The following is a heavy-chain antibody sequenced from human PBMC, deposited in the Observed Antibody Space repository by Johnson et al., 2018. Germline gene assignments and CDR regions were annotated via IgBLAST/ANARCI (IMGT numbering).Heavy chain of an antibody. V-gene: IGHV3-13*01. D-gene: IGHD3-16*01. CDR3: AGIIGLSGGHQDFGGAFEI. J-gene: IGHJ3*02. CDR2: IGIAGGT. Sequence: EVQLVESGGALVQPGGSLRLSCATSGFTFSSYDMHWVRQVTGKGLEWVSGIGIAGGTHYQDSVKGRFTISRENAKNSLHLQMNSLRAGDTAVYYCAGIIGLSGGHQDFGGAFEIWGQGTMVTVSS. CDR1: GFTFSSYD.